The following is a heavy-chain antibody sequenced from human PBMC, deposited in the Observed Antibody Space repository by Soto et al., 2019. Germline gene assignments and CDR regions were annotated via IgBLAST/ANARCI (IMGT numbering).Heavy chain of an antibody. D-gene: IGHD4-17*01. Sequence: QVQLVQSGAEVKKPGASVRVSCKASGYTFTDYYLHWVRQAPGQGLEWMGWIDPNSGDTQYARKLQGRVTMTRDTSTSTAYMELSRLKSDDTAIYYCARDSPLTTGWFDPWGQGTMVTVPP. CDR3: ARDSPLTTGWFDP. CDR2: IDPNSGDT. CDR1: GYTFTDYY. V-gene: IGHV1-2*07. J-gene: IGHJ5*02.